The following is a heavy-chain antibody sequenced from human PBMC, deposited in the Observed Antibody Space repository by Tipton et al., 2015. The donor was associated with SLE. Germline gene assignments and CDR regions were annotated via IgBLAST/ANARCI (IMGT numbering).Heavy chain of an antibody. J-gene: IGHJ3*02. V-gene: IGHV4-34*01. CDR3: ARGIRQQLVKDAFDI. D-gene: IGHD6-13*01. CDR1: GGSFSGYY. Sequence: TLSLTCDVYGGSFSGYYWSWIRQPPGKGLDWIGEINHSGSTNYNPSLKSRVTISVDTSKNQFSLKLSSVTAADTAVYYCARGIRQQLVKDAFDIWGQGTMVTVSS. CDR2: INHSGST.